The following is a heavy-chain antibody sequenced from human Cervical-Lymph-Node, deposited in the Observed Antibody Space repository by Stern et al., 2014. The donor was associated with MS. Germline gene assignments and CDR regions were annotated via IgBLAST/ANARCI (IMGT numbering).Heavy chain of an antibody. J-gene: IGHJ1*01. V-gene: IGHV3-9*01. Sequence: EVQLVESGGGLVQPGRSLRLSCTASGFIFDEYAMHWVRQAPGKGLEWVSGMSWKSDILGYSDSVKGRFTISRDNAKNSLYLQMNSLRVEDTALYYCARVPRYTSGWFFQDWGQGTLVTVNS. CDR1: GFIFDEYA. D-gene: IGHD6-19*01. CDR3: ARVPRYTSGWFFQD. CDR2: MSWKSDIL.